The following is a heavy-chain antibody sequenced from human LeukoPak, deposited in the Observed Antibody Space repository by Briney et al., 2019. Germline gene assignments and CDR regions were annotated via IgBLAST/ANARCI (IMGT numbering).Heavy chain of an antibody. CDR2: IYTSGST. CDR3: AREADYDAYKPINYYYYMDV. D-gene: IGHD3-3*01. CDR1: GGSISSGSYY. V-gene: IGHV4-61*02. J-gene: IGHJ6*03. Sequence: PSQTLSLTCTVSGGSISSGSYYWSWIRQPAGKGLEWIGRIYTSGSTNYNPSLKSRVTISVDTSKNQFSLKLSSVTAAVTAVYYCAREADYDAYKPINYYYYMDVWGKGTTVTVSS.